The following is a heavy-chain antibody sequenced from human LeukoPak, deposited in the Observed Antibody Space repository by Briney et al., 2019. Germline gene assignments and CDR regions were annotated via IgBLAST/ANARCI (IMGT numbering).Heavy chain of an antibody. D-gene: IGHD6-13*01. V-gene: IGHV4-39*07. CDR1: AGFVSNSNYY. Sequence: SETLSLTCTVSAGFVSNSNYYWGWIRQPPGKGLEWIGSIYYSGSTYYNPSLKSRVTISVDTSKNQFSLKLSSVTAADTAVYYCARVAIWQQLAIHFDYYYYMDVWGKGTTVTVSS. CDR2: IYYSGST. J-gene: IGHJ6*03. CDR3: ARVAIWQQLAIHFDYYYYMDV.